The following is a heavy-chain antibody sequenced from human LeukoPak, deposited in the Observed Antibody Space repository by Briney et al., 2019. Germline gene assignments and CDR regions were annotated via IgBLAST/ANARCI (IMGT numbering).Heavy chain of an antibody. Sequence: GQPLRVSCKGSGYSFPSSWFGWGRQLLGKGLEGMGIIYPGDSDTRYSPSFQGQVPFSADKPTGPAYLRWASLEPTDTPIISFARQLVWFGELSHFDYWGQGTLVTVSS. J-gene: IGHJ4*02. D-gene: IGHD3-10*01. CDR1: GYSFPSSW. CDR2: IYPGDSDT. CDR3: ARQLVWFGELSHFDY. V-gene: IGHV5-51*04.